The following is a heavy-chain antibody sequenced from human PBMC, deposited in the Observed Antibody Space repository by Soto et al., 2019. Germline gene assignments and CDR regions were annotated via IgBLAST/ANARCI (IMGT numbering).Heavy chain of an antibody. D-gene: IGHD3-3*01. Sequence: WSSXRLSCSSSVFSFSSYSLTLFRHAPGKGLEWVSGISDGGDSTHYADSVKGRFTVSRDNSKNTLYLQINSLRAEDTAVYYCAKHYNTYDSWSADVKGDFDVRGQGTMVNVSS. CDR1: VFSFSSYS. CDR2: ISDGGDST. V-gene: IGHV3-23*01. J-gene: IGHJ3*01. CDR3: AKHYNTYDSWSADVKGDFDV.